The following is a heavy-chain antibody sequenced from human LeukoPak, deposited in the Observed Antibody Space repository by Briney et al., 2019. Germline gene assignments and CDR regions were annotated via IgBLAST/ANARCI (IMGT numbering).Heavy chain of an antibody. Sequence: SETLSLTCAVYGGSFSGYYWSWIRQSPGKGLEWIGEINHSGSTNYIPSLKSRVTISVDTSKNQFSLKLSSVTAADTAVYYCARNTPTTAMVFIGFDPWGQGTLVTVSS. D-gene: IGHD5-18*01. J-gene: IGHJ5*02. CDR1: GGSFSGYY. CDR3: ARNTPTTAMVFIGFDP. CDR2: INHSGST. V-gene: IGHV4-34*01.